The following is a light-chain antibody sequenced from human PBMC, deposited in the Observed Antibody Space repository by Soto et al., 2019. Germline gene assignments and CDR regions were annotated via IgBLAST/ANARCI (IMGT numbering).Light chain of an antibody. CDR3: QVWESSSDHLV. V-gene: IGLV3-21*02. CDR2: DDS. Sequence: SYELTQPPSVSVAPGQTARITCGGSNIGSKSVHWYQQRPGQAPVLVVYDDSDRPSGIPERLSGSKSRNTATLTISRVEAGDEADYYCQVWESSSDHLVFGTGTKLTVL. J-gene: IGLJ1*01. CDR1: NIGSKS.